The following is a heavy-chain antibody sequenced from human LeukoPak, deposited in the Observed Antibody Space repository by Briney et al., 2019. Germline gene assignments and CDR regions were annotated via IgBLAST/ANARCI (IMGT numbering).Heavy chain of an antibody. CDR3: ARDAPYYYDSSGYYYAFDI. Sequence: ASVKVSCKASGYTFTGYYMHWVRQAPAQGLEWMGWINPNSGGTNYAQKFQGRVTMTRDTSISTAYMELSRLRSDDTAVYYCARDAPYYYDSSGYYYAFDIWGQGTMVTVSS. J-gene: IGHJ3*02. V-gene: IGHV1-2*02. D-gene: IGHD3-22*01. CDR2: INPNSGGT. CDR1: GYTFTGYY.